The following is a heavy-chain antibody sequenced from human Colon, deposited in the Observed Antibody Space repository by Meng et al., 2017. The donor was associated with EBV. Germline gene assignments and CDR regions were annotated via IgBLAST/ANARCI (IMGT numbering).Heavy chain of an antibody. D-gene: IGHD5-18*01. CDR2: ISYGGST. V-gene: IGHV4-39*07. CDR1: GGSISSSSYA. J-gene: IGHJ4*02. Sequence: QLQLQESGPGLVKPSEPLSRTCTVFGGSISSSSYACAWIRQPPGKGLEWIGGISYGGSTSYNPSLKSRVTISIDTSKNQFSLSLTSVTAADTAIYYCARGIQIWHEIDYWGQGTLVTVSS. CDR3: ARGIQIWHEIDY.